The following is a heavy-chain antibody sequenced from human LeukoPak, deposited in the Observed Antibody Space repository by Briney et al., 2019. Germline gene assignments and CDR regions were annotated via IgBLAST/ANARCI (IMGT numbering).Heavy chain of an antibody. CDR3: ARAPLAYCGGDCSQFDY. J-gene: IGHJ4*02. CDR1: GGSISSYY. D-gene: IGHD2-21*02. Sequence: SETLSLTCTVSGGSISSYYWSWIRQPPGKGLEWIGYIYYSGSTNYNPSLKSRVTISVDTSKNQFSLKLSSVTAADTAVYYCARAPLAYCGGDCSQFDYWGQGTLVTVSS. V-gene: IGHV4-59*01. CDR2: IYYSGST.